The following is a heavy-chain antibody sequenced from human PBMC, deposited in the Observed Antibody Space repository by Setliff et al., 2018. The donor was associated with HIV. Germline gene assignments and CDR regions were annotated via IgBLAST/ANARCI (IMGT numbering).Heavy chain of an antibody. CDR1: GGSISDYY. V-gene: IGHV4-39*01. J-gene: IGHJ6*03. CDR3: ARLGGSSTSGGFYYFYYYMDV. D-gene: IGHD2-2*01. CDR2: IYYSGST. Sequence: SETLSLTCGGYGGSISDYYWGWIRQPPGKGLEWIGSIYYSGSTYYNPSLKSRVTISADTSKNQFSLNLSSVTAADTAVYYCARLGGSSTSGGFYYFYYYMDVWGKGTTVTVSS.